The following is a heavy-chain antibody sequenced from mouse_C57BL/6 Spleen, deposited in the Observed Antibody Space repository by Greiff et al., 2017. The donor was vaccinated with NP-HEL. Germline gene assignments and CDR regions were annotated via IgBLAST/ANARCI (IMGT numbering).Heavy chain of an antibody. CDR3: TGYSNYVAWFAY. CDR2: IDPEDGDT. V-gene: IGHV14-1*01. CDR1: GFNIKDYY. D-gene: IGHD2-5*01. Sequence: VQLQQSGAELVRPGASVKLSCTASGFNIKDYYMHWVKQRPEQGLEWIGRIDPEDGDTEYAPKFQGKATMTADTSSNTAYLQLSSLTSEDTAVYYCTGYSNYVAWFAYWGQGTLVTVSA. J-gene: IGHJ3*01.